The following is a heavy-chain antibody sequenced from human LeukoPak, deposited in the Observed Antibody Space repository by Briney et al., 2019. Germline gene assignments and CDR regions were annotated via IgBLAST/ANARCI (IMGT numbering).Heavy chain of an antibody. Sequence: ASVKVSCKASGYTFTDYYIHWVRQAPGQGFEWMGWLNPDTGGAHYGQKFLGRVTMTRDTSITTVYVELTWLTSDDTAVYHCARQASSAWFPDYWGQGTLVTVSS. J-gene: IGHJ4*02. D-gene: IGHD6-19*01. CDR1: GYTFTDYY. CDR2: LNPDTGGA. V-gene: IGHV1-2*02. CDR3: ARQASSAWFPDY.